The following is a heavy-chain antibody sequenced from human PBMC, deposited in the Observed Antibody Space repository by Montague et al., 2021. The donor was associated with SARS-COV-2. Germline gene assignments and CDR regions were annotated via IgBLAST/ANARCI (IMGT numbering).Heavy chain of an antibody. D-gene: IGHD4-17*01. CDR2: IDQSRST. V-gene: IGHV4-34*01. J-gene: IGHJ4*02. Sequence: SETLSLTCAVDGGSLSGSYWSWIRQAPGKGLEWIGEIDQSRSTNYNPSLTGRVTMSLDKSKNLFSLNLRSVTAADTAVYYCASELADYGDFDYWGQGTLVTVSS. CDR1: GGSLSGSY. CDR3: ASELADYGDFDY.